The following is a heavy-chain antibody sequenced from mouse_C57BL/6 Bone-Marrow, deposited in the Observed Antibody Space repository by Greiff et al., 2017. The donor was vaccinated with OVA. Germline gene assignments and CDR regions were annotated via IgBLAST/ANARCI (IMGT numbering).Heavy chain of an antibody. D-gene: IGHD1-1*01. V-gene: IGHV1-64*01. CDR3: ARETYGSSSHWYFDV. CDR2: IHPNSGST. J-gene: IGHJ1*03. CDR1: GYTFTSYW. Sequence: VQLQQSGAELVKPGASVKLSCKASGYTFTSYWMHWVKQRPGQGLEWIGMIHPNSGSTNYNEKFKSKATLTVDKSSSTAYMQLSSLTSEDSAVYYCARETYGSSSHWYFDVWGTGTTVTVSS.